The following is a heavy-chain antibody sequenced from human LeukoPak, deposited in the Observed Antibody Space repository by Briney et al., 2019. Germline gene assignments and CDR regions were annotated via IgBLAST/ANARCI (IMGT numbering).Heavy chain of an antibody. CDR2: ILHDGGYK. J-gene: IGHJ5*01. D-gene: IGHD5/OR15-5a*01. CDR1: GVTVRTSV. CDR3: FTGGGFYDDS. Sequence: GRSLRLSCALSGVTVRTSVMHWVRHPPNKGIEWVAVILHDGGYKYYADSVNGRFTISRDNSKNTLFLQINRLRAEHTAVYYCFTGGGFYDDSWGQGTLVTVSS. V-gene: IGHV3-30*01.